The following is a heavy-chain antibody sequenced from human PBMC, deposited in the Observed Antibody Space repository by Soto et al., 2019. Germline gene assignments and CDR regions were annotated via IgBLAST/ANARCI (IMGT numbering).Heavy chain of an antibody. J-gene: IGHJ6*02. V-gene: IGHV4-31*03. CDR1: GGSISSGGYY. CDR2: IYYSGST. CDR3: ARALKYSSGWYSPYYYYGMDV. D-gene: IGHD6-19*01. Sequence: QMQLQESGPGLVKPSQTLSLTCTVSGGSISSGGYYWSWIRQHPGKGLEWIGYIYYSGSTYYNPSLKSRVTISVDTSKNQFSLKLSSVTAADTAVYYCARALKYSSGWYSPYYYYGMDVWGQGTTVTVSS.